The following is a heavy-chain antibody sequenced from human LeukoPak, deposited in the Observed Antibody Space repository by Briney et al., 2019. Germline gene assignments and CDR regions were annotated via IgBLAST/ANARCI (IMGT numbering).Heavy chain of an antibody. CDR2: ISAYNGNT. V-gene: IGHV1-18*01. CDR1: GYTFTSYG. J-gene: IGHJ5*02. D-gene: IGHD6-13*01. Sequence: ASVTVSCKASGYTFTSYGISWVRQAPGQGLEWMGWISAYNGNTNYAQKLQGRVTMTTDTSTSTAYMELRSLRSDDTAVYYCARYSSSWYGFYNWFDPWGQGTLVTVSS. CDR3: ARYSSSWYGFYNWFDP.